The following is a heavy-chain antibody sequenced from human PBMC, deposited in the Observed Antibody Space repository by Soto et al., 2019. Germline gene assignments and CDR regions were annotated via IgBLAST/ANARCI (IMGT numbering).Heavy chain of an antibody. J-gene: IGHJ6*02. CDR3: VKDSSIAARQPTYYYGMDV. Sequence: GGSLRLSCSASGFTFSSYAMHWVRQAPGKGLEYVSAISSNGGSTYYADSVKGRFTISRDNSKNTLYLQMSSLRAEDTAVYYCVKDSSIAARQPTYYYGMDVWGQGTTVTVSS. CDR2: ISSNGGST. D-gene: IGHD6-6*01. V-gene: IGHV3-64D*08. CDR1: GFTFSSYA.